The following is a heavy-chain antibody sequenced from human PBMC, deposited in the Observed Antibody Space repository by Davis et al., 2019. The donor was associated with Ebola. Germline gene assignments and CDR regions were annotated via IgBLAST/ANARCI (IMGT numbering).Heavy chain of an antibody. CDR3: ARDSRKDAAGSQSYY. V-gene: IGHV1-2*02. J-gene: IGHJ4*02. Sequence: ASVKVSCKASGYTFTGYYMHWVRQAPGQGLEWMGWINPNSGGTNYAQKFQGRVTMTRDTSISTAYMELSRLRSDDTAAHYCARDSRKDAAGSQSYYWGQGTLVTVSS. D-gene: IGHD6-13*01. CDR1: GYTFTGYY. CDR2: INPNSGGT.